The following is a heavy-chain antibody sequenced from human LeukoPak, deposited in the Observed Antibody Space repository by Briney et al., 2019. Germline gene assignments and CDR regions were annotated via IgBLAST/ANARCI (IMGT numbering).Heavy chain of an antibody. D-gene: IGHD6-13*01. J-gene: IGHJ4*02. CDR3: ARDREAAADLGY. CDR2: IWYDGSNE. Sequence: PGGSLRLSCAASGFTFSSYGMHWVRQAPGKGLELVAVIWYDGSNEYYADSVKGRFTISRDNSKNTLYLQMNRLRAEDTAVYYCARDREAAADLGYWGQGTLVTVSS. CDR1: GFTFSSYG. V-gene: IGHV3-33*01.